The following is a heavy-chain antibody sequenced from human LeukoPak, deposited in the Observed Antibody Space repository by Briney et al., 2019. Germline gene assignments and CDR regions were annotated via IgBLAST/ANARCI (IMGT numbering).Heavy chain of an antibody. CDR2: IRYDGSNK. J-gene: IGHJ3*02. D-gene: IGHD1-26*01. V-gene: IGHV3-30*02. CDR1: GFTFSSYG. CDR3: AKTLRYSGSPRYMDAFDI. Sequence: GGSLRLSCAASGFTFSSYGMHWVRQAPGKGLEWVAFIRYDGSNKYYADSVKGRFTISRDNSKNTLYLQMNSLRAEDTAVYYCAKTLRYSGSPRYMDAFDIWGQGTMVTVSS.